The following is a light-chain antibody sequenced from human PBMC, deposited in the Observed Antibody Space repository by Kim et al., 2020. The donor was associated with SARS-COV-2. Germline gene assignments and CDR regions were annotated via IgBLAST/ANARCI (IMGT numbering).Light chain of an antibody. CDR3: SSYTSSSTF. V-gene: IGLV2-14*01. J-gene: IGLJ1*01. CDR2: DVS. CDR1: SSDVGGYNY. Sequence: QSALTQPASVSGSPGQSITISCTGTSSDVGGYNYVSWYQQHPGEAPKLMIYDVSKRPSGVSNRFSGSKSGNTASLTISGLQAEDEADYYCSSYTSSSTFFGTGTKVTVL.